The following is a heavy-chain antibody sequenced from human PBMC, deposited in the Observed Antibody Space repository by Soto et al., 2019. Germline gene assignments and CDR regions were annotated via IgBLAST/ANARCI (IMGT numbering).Heavy chain of an antibody. J-gene: IGHJ4*02. D-gene: IGHD3-16*01. CDR3: VREQPTSLDY. Sequence: QVQLVESGGGVVQPGRSLRLSCAAYGFTFRNYDMHWVRQAPGKGLEWVAVIWYDGSNKYYADSVKGRFTISRDNSKNTLYLQMNSLRAEDTAVDCCVREQPTSLDYWGQGTLVTVSS. V-gene: IGHV3-33*01. CDR2: IWYDGSNK. CDR1: GFTFRNYD.